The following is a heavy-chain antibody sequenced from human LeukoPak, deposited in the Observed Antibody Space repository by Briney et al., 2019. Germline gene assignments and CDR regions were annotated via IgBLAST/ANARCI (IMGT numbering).Heavy chain of an antibody. V-gene: IGHV4-30-2*01. CDR3: ARGPPGIPAAIFSH. CDR1: DVFISDGALS. CDR2: ISHPGAT. D-gene: IGHD2-2*01. Sequence: SSETLSLTCAVSDVFISDGALSWSWIRQPPGKGLEWIGFISHPGATYYNPSLRGRVTMAADRSRNHFSLNVNSVTAADTAVYYCARGPPGIPAAIFSHWGQGTLVTVSS. J-gene: IGHJ4*02.